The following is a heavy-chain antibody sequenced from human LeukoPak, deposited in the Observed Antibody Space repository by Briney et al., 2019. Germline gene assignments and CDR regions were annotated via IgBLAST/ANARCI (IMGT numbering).Heavy chain of an antibody. CDR1: GGSFSDYY. V-gene: IGHV4-59*01. CDR2: IYHTGST. Sequence: PETLSLTCTIYGGSFSDYYWSWIRQSPGKGLEWIGYIYHTGSTSYSPSLKSRVTMFVDTSKNQFSLRLTPLTAADTAVYFCARVTWRFEPFDIWGQGTKVTVSS. CDR3: ARVTWRFEPFDI. D-gene: IGHD1-1*01. J-gene: IGHJ3*02.